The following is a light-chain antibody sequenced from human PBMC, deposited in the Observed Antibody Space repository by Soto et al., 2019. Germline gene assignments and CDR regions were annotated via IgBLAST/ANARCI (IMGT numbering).Light chain of an antibody. Sequence: DIQMTQSPSSLSASVGDRVTITCRASQSISSYLHWYQQKPAKAPKLLIYAASSLQSGVPSRFSGSGSGTDFTLTISSLQPEDFATYYCQQTYSTPRTFGQGTKVEIK. J-gene: IGKJ1*01. V-gene: IGKV1-39*01. CDR3: QQTYSTPRT. CDR2: AAS. CDR1: QSISSY.